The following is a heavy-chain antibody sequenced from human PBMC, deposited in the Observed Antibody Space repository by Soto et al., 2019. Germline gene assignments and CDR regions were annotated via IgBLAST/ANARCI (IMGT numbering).Heavy chain of an antibody. D-gene: IGHD3-22*01. Sequence: GGSLRLSCAASGFTFSSYGMHWVRQAPGKGLEWVAVILYDGSNKYYADSVKGRFTISRDNSKNTLYLQMNSLRAEDTAVYYCAKDDELSGSYDYLGQGTLVTVS. CDR2: ILYDGSNK. CDR3: AKDDELSGSYDY. CDR1: GFTFSSYG. J-gene: IGHJ4*02. V-gene: IGHV3-30*18.